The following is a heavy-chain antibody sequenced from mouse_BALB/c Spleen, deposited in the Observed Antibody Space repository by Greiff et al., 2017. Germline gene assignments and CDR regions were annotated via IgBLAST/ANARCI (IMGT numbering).Heavy chain of an antibody. J-gene: IGHJ2*01. CDR2: IDPYDSET. Sequence: QVQLQQPGAELVMPGASVKMSCKASGYTFTDYWMHWVKQRPEQGLEWIGRIDPYDSETHYNQKFKDKAILTVDKSSSTAYMQLSSLTSEDSAVYYCARGTTVVGHDYWGQGTTLTVSS. D-gene: IGHD1-1*01. V-gene: IGHV1-69*01. CDR3: ARGTTVVGHDY. CDR1: GYTFTDYW.